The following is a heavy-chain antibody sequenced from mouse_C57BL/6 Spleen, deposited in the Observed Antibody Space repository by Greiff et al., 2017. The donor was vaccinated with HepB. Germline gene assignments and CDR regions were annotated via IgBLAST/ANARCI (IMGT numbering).Heavy chain of an antibody. CDR1: GFTFSDYG. V-gene: IGHV5-17*01. CDR2: ISSGSSTI. J-gene: IGHJ3*01. D-gene: IGHD2-5*01. Sequence: EVQRVESGGGLVKPGGSLKLSCAASGFTFSDYGMHWVRQAPEKGLEWVAYISSGSSTIYYADTVKGRFTISRDNAKNTLFLQMTSLRSEDTAMYYCARRSNHARFAYWGQRTLVTVSA. CDR3: ARRSNHARFAY.